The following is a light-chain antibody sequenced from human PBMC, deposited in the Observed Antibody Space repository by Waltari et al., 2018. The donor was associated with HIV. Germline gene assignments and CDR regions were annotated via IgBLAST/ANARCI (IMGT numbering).Light chain of an antibody. CDR3: TSYTSSSTLWV. CDR1: NSARYHYNH. Sequence: QSALTQPAPVSGSPGQSFTISCTGINSARYHYNHVSLYQQHPGKAPKLMIYEVSHRPSGVSSRFSGSKSGNTASLIISGLQAEDEADYYCTSYTSSSTLWVFGGGTKLTVL. J-gene: IGLJ3*02. V-gene: IGLV2-14*01. CDR2: EVS.